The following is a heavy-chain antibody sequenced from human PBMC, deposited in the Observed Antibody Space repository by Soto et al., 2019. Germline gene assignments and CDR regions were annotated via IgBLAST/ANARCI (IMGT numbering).Heavy chain of an antibody. J-gene: IGHJ3*02. V-gene: IGHV5-51*01. D-gene: IGHD3-22*01. CDR3: ARPSFLYYYDSSGYSRRGAFDI. Sequence: LGESLKISCKGSGYSFTSYWIGWVRQMPGKGLEWMGIIYPGDSDTRYSPSFQGQVTISADKSISTAYLQWSSLKASDTAMYYCARPSFLYYYDSSGYSRRGAFDIWGQGTMVTVSS. CDR1: GYSFTSYW. CDR2: IYPGDSDT.